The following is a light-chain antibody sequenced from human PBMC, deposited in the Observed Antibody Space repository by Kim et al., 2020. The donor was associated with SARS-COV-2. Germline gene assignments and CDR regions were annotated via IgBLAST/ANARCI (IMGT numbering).Light chain of an antibody. J-gene: IGLJ1*01. V-gene: IGLV3-1*01. Sequence: SYELTQPPSVSVSPGQTASITCSGDKSGDKYACWYQQKPCQSPVLVLYQDSKRPSGIPERFSGSNSGSTATLTISGTQAMDEADYYCQSWDSSTKVFGTG. CDR1: KSGDKY. CDR2: QDS. CDR3: QSWDSSTKV.